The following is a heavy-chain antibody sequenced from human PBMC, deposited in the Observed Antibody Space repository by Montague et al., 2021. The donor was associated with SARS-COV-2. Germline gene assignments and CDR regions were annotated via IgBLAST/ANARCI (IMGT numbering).Heavy chain of an antibody. CDR2: IYYNTGNT. D-gene: IGHD5-12*01. V-gene: IGHV4-59*01. J-gene: IGHJ4*02. CDR1: GGSISDYY. CDR3: ARGTGYDYYFDC. Sequence: SETLSLTCSVSGGSISDYYWNWIRQPPGKGLEWIGYIYYNTGNTNHNPSLHSRVTISLDTSKNQFSLHLRSVTAADTAVYYCARGTGYDYYFDCWGLGTLVTVSS.